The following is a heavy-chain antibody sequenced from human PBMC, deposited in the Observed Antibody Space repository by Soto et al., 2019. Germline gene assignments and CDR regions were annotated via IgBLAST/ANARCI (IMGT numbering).Heavy chain of an antibody. V-gene: IGHV4-4*02. Sequence: SETLSLTCAVSGGSISSSNWWSWVRQPPGKGLEWIGEIYHSGSTNYNPSLKSRVTISVDKSKNQFSLKLSSVTAADTAVYYCARDRGQLVLGYYGMDVWGQGTTVTVSS. J-gene: IGHJ6*02. CDR2: IYHSGST. CDR1: GGSISSSNW. D-gene: IGHD6-13*01. CDR3: ARDRGQLVLGYYGMDV.